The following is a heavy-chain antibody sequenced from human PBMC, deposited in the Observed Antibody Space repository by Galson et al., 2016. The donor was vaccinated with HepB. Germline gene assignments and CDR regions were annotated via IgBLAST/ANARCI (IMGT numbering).Heavy chain of an antibody. CDR3: ARIRAPAADNYYYDVDV. CDR2: IYPGDSDT. V-gene: IGHV5-51*01. CDR1: GYSFTIYW. Sequence: QSGAEVKKPGESLKISCKGSGYSFTIYWIVWVRQMPGKGLEWMGIIYPGDSDTRYSPSFQGQATISADKSATSAYLQWRRLKASDTAIYFCARIRAPAADNYYYDVDVWGQGTTVTVSS. D-gene: IGHD6-13*01. J-gene: IGHJ6*02.